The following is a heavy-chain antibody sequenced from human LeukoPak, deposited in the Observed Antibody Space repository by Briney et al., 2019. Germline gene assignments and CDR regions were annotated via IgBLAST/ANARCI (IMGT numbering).Heavy chain of an antibody. J-gene: IGHJ3*02. Sequence: PSETLSLTCTVSGGSISSYYWSWIRQPPGKGLEWIGYIYYSGSTNYNPSLKSRVTISVDTSKNQFSLKLSSVTAADTAVYYCARDLGMRPIAAAGTPRAFDIWGQGTMVTVSS. CDR3: ARDLGMRPIAAAGTPRAFDI. V-gene: IGHV4-59*01. D-gene: IGHD6-13*01. CDR1: GGSISSYY. CDR2: IYYSGST.